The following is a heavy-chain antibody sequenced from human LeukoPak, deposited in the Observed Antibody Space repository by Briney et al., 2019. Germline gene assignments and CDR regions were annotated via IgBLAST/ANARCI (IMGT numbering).Heavy chain of an antibody. CDR1: GYTLTELS. J-gene: IGHJ4*02. Sequence: ASVKVSCKVSGYTLTELSMHWVRQAPGKGLEWMGGFDPEDGETIYAQKFQGRVTMTEDTSTDTAYMELSSLRSEDTAVYYCATGSITMVRGVTDYWGQGTLVTVSS. D-gene: IGHD3-10*01. CDR2: FDPEDGET. CDR3: ATGSITMVRGVTDY. V-gene: IGHV1-24*01.